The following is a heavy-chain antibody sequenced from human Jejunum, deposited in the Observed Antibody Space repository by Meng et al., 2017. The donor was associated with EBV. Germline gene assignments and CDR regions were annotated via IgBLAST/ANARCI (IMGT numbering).Heavy chain of an antibody. CDR2: INPNSGGT. Sequence: QVQLVQSGAEVKQLGASVRVSCKASGHTFTGYLIHWGRQAPGQGLEWMGRINPNSGGTSYTQKFQGRVTMTRDTSITTAYMELSRLGSDDTAVYYCARDYSDSSRQGYWGQGTLVTVSS. CDR1: GHTFTGYL. CDR3: ARDYSDSSRQGY. V-gene: IGHV1-2*06. J-gene: IGHJ4*02. D-gene: IGHD3-22*01.